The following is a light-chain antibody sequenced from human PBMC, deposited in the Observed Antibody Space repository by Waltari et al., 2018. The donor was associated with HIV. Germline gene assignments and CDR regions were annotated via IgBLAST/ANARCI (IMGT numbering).Light chain of an antibody. J-gene: IGKJ1*01. CDR1: QNLASNY. V-gene: IGKV3-20*01. CDR2: GAS. CDR3: QQYGTSAWT. Sequence: VLTQSPDTLSLSPGESATFSCRASQNLASNYSTWYQQKPNQAPRLLIFGASNRGTGIPDRVSGRGSGTDLTLTISRLEAEDFAVYYCQQYGTSAWTFGQGTQVEIK.